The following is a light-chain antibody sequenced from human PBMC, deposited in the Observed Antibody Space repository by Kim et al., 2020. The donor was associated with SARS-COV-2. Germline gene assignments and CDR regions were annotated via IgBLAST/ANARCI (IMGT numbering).Light chain of an antibody. J-gene: IGLJ3*02. CDR2: GKN. Sequence: GQTVRTICQGDILRSYYATWYRQKPGQAPVLVMFGKNNRPSGIPDRFSGSSSGSTASLTITGAQAEDEADYYCSTRDSSANLPEMFGGGTMLTVL. CDR3: STRDSSANLPEM. CDR1: ILRSYY. V-gene: IGLV3-19*01.